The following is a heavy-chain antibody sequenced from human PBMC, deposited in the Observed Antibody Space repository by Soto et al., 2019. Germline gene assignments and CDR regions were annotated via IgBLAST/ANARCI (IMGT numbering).Heavy chain of an antibody. CDR1: GFTFSSYG. D-gene: IGHD5-18*01. Sequence: GGSLRLSCAASGFTFSSYGMHWVRQAPGKGLEWVAVISYDGSNKYYADSVKGRFTISRDNSKNTLYLQMNSLRAEDTAVYYCAKSGYSYGYDPIDYWGQGTLVTVSS. J-gene: IGHJ4*02. CDR3: AKSGYSYGYDPIDY. CDR2: ISYDGSNK. V-gene: IGHV3-30*18.